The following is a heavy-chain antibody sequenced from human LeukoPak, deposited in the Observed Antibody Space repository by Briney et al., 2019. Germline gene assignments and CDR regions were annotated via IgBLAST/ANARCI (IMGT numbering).Heavy chain of an antibody. Sequence: ASVKVSCKASGYTFTSYGISWVRQAPGQGLEWMGWISAYNGNTNYAQNLLGRVTMTTDTSTSTAYMELRSLRSDDTAVYYCARDPYDFWSGYYSEAPFDYWGQGTLVTVSS. CDR2: ISAYNGNT. J-gene: IGHJ4*02. D-gene: IGHD3-3*01. CDR3: ARDPYDFWSGYYSEAPFDY. CDR1: GYTFTSYG. V-gene: IGHV1-18*01.